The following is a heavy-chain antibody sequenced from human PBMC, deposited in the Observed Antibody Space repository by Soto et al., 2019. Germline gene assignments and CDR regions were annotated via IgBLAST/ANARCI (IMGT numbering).Heavy chain of an antibody. Sequence: GGSLRLSCAASGFTFRSYWMHWVRQAPGKGPLWVSRINSDGSSTTYADSVKGRFTIFRDNAKNTLYLQMNSLRAEDKAVYYCARDGPAALYYYYNMDVWGQGTTVTVSS. D-gene: IGHD2-15*01. J-gene: IGHJ6*02. CDR1: GFTFRSYW. CDR2: INSDGSST. CDR3: ARDGPAALYYYYNMDV. V-gene: IGHV3-74*01.